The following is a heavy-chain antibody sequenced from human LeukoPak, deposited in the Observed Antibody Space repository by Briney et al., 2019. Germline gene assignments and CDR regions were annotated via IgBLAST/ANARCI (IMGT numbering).Heavy chain of an antibody. CDR3: AIWFRASVLGGFDY. J-gene: IGHJ4*02. D-gene: IGHD3-10*01. Sequence: ASVKVSCKVSGYTLTELSMHWVRQAPGKGLEWMGGFDPEDGETIYAQKFQGRVTMTEDTTTDTAYMELSSQRSEDTAVYYCAIWFRASVLGGFDYWGQGTLVTVSS. CDR1: GYTLTELS. CDR2: FDPEDGET. V-gene: IGHV1-24*01.